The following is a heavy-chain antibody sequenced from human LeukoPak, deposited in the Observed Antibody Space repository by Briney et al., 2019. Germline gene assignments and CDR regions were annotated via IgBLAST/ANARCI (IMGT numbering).Heavy chain of an antibody. CDR3: ARATHYDILTGCTDFDY. V-gene: IGHV3-11*06. Sequence: PGGSLRLSCAASGFTFSDYYMSWIRQAPGKGLEWVSYISSYTSYTNYADSVKGRFTISRDNAKNSLYLQMNSLRAEDTAVYHCARATHYDILTGCTDFDYWGQGTLVTVSS. CDR2: ISSYTSYT. CDR1: GFTFSDYY. J-gene: IGHJ4*02. D-gene: IGHD3-9*01.